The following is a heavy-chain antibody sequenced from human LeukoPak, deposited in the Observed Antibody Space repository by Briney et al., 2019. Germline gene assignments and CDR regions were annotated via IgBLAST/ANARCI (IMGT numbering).Heavy chain of an antibody. Sequence: ASVKVSCKASGYTFTGHYMHWVRQAPGQGLEWMGWINPNSGGTNYAQNFQGRVTMTRDTSISTAYMELSRLRSDDTAVYYCARERVNTNWFDPWGQGTLVTVSS. V-gene: IGHV1-2*02. CDR3: ARERVNTNWFDP. D-gene: IGHD4-17*01. CDR2: INPNSGGT. J-gene: IGHJ5*02. CDR1: GYTFTGHY.